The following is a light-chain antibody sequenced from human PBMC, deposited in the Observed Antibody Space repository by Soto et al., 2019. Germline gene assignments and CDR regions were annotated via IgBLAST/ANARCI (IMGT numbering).Light chain of an antibody. J-gene: IGLJ2*01. CDR1: SSDVGGYNF. Sequence: QSVLTQPASVSGSPGQSITISCTGTSSDVGGYNFVSWFQHHPGKAPQLMIFEVSHRPSGVSNRFSGSKSGNTASLTISGLQAEDEADCYCTSYTSSSTLVFGGGTKLTVL. V-gene: IGLV2-14*01. CDR2: EVS. CDR3: TSYTSSSTLV.